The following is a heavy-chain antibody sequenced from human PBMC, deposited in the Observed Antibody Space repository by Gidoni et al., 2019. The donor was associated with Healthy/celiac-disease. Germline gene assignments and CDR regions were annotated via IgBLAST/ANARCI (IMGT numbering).Heavy chain of an antibody. D-gene: IGHD2-15*01. CDR1: GYTLPELS. J-gene: IGHJ4*02. CDR3: ATTAEEYCSGGSCYSPFDY. V-gene: IGHV1-24*01. CDR2: FDPEDGET. Sequence: QVQLVQSGAEVKKPGASVKVSCKVSGYTLPELSMHWVRQAPGKGLEWMGGFDPEDGETIYAQKFQGRVTMTEDTSTDTAYMELSSLRSEDTAVYYCATTAEEYCSGGSCYSPFDYWGQGTLVTVSS.